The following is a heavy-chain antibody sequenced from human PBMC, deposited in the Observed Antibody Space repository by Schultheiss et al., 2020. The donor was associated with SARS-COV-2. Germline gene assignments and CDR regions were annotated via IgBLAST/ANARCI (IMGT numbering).Heavy chain of an antibody. Sequence: GGSLRLSCAASGFTFSSYAMSWVRQAPGKGLEWVSAISGSGGSTYYADSVKGRFTISRDNSKNTLYLQMNSLRAEDTAVYYCARAIAAAGTFDYWGQGTLVTVSS. CDR2: ISGSGGST. J-gene: IGHJ4*02. D-gene: IGHD6-13*01. V-gene: IGHV3-23*01. CDR3: ARAIAAAGTFDY. CDR1: GFTFSSYA.